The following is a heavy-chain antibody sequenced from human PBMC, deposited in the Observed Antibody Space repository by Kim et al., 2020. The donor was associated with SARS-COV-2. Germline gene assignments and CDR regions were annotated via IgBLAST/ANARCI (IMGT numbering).Heavy chain of an antibody. CDR3: ARGRAGVVPSPILGLGPYYEHHALDV. V-gene: IGHV4-34*01. CDR2: INHSGGT. CDR1: GGSLSGYH. J-gene: IGHJ6*02. D-gene: IGHD3-3*01. Sequence: SETLSLTCAVFGGSLSGYHWTWIRQSPGKGLEWLGEINHSGGTNCIPSLKSRVTMSLDTSKNQFSLKLRSVTAADTAMYYCARGRAGVVPSPILGLGPYYEHHALDVWRQGTPVTVSS.